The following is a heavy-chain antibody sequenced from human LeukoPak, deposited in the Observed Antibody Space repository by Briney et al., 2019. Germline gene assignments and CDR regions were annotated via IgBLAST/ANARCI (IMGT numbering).Heavy chain of an antibody. D-gene: IGHD3-3*01. J-gene: IGHJ6*02. V-gene: IGHV1-69*13. CDR3: ARDSRYYDFWSGYFYYYYYGMDV. CDR2: IIPIFGTA. Sequence: ASVKVSCKASGGTFSSYAISWVRQAPGQGLEWTGGIIPIFGTANYAQKFQGRVTITADESTSTAYMELSSLRSEDTAVYYCARDSRYYDFWSGYFYYYYYGMDVWGQGTTVTVSS. CDR1: GGTFSSYA.